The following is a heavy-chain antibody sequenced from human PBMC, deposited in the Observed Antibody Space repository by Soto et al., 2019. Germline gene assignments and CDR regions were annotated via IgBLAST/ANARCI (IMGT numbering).Heavy chain of an antibody. D-gene: IGHD3-10*01. CDR1: GFTFSDNW. Sequence: EVQLVESGGGLVQPGGSLRLSCAASGFTFSDNWTSWVRQAPGKGLECVANIKTDGSEKYYVDPVKGRFTISRDNAKNSLYLQMNSLRAEDTAVYYCATSMGRGGNDYWGQGTLVAVSS. CDR3: ATSMGRGGNDY. J-gene: IGHJ4*02. V-gene: IGHV3-7*05. CDR2: IKTDGSEK.